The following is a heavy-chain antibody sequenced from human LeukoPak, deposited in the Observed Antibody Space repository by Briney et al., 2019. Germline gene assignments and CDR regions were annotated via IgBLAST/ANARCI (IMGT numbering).Heavy chain of an antibody. CDR3: AKVRKGVGAFDL. Sequence: AGGSLRLSCAASGFTVSSNYMSWVRQAPGRGLQWVSGISASGATTYYADSLKGRFTVSRDISKNTLYLQMNSLRAEDTAIYYCAKVRKGVGAFDLWGQGTMVTVSS. V-gene: IGHV3-23*01. D-gene: IGHD3-16*01. J-gene: IGHJ3*01. CDR1: GFTVSSNY. CDR2: ISASGATT.